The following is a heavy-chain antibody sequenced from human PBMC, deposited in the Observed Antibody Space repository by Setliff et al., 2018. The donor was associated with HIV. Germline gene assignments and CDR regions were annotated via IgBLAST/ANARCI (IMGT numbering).Heavy chain of an antibody. Sequence: PGGSLRLSCAASGFTLSNNYMTWVRQAPGKGLEWVSVMWSDGTKYYADSVKGRFTISRDNSINLLYLHMNSLLAEDTAVYYCAKGVKFLDPWGQGTLVTVSS. CDR1: GFTLSNNY. CDR2: MWSDGTK. J-gene: IGHJ5*02. CDR3: AKGVKFLDP. D-gene: IGHD3-16*01. V-gene: IGHV3-53*01.